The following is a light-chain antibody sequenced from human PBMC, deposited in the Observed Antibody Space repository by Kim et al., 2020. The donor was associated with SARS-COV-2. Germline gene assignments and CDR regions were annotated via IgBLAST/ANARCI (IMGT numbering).Light chain of an antibody. J-gene: IGKJ1*01. Sequence: PEERATLSCRASQSVTRNYLAWYQHKPGQAPRLLMYGASRRATGIPDRFSGSGSGTDFTLTISRLEPGDFAVYYCQQFDDSSSWTFGQGTKVDIK. CDR3: QQFDDSSSWT. CDR2: GAS. V-gene: IGKV3-20*01. CDR1: QSVTRNY.